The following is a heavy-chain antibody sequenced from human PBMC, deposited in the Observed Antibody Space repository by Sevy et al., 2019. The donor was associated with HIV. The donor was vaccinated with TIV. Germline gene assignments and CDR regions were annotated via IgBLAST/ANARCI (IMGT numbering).Heavy chain of an antibody. CDR3: ARGGALTYYDTSGFQNYFDS. D-gene: IGHD3-22*01. CDR1: GGSISGHY. V-gene: IGHV4-59*11. Sequence: SETLSLTCTVSGGSISGHYWDWIRQSPGKGLEWIAYMYDSGSSNYNTSLRSRVTISVDTSKNQISLGLSSVTAADTAVYYCARGGALTYYDTSGFQNYFDSWGPGNLVTVSS. J-gene: IGHJ4*02. CDR2: MYDSGSS.